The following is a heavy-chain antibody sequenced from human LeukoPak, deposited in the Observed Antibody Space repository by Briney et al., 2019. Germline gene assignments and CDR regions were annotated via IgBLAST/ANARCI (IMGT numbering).Heavy chain of an antibody. V-gene: IGHV4-61*02. CDR2: IYTSGST. D-gene: IGHD3-3*01. Sequence: PSETLSLTCTVSGGSISSDSYYWSWIRQPAGKGLEWIGRIYTSGSTNYNPSLKSRVTISVDTSKNQFPLKQSSVTAADTAVYYCARANYDFCSSFEYWGQGTLVTVSS. J-gene: IGHJ4*02. CDR3: ARANYDFCSSFEY. CDR1: GGSISSDSYY.